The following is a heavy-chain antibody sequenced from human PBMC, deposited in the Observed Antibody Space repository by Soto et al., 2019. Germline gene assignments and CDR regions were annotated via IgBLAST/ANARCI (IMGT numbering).Heavy chain of an antibody. CDR2: IYPGDSDT. CDR1: GYSFSSYC. CDR3: ARNKGYCSSISCYGMDV. J-gene: IGHJ6*02. Sequence: GESLKISCKGSGYSFSSYCIVWVRQMPWKGLEWMGTIYPGDSDTRYSPSFQGQVTISADKSISTAYLQWNSLKASDTAMYFCARNKGYCSSISCYGMDVWGQGAAVTV. V-gene: IGHV5-51*01. D-gene: IGHD2-2*01.